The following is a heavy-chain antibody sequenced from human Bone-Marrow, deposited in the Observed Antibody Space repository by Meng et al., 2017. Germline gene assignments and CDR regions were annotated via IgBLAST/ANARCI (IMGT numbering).Heavy chain of an antibody. CDR2: IWYDGSNK. CDR1: GFTFSSYG. J-gene: IGHJ4*02. Sequence: GGSLRLSCAASGFTFSSYGMHWVRQAPGKGLEWVAVIWYDGSNKYYADSVKGRFTISRDNSKNTLYLQMNSLRAEDTAVYYCARDETYYYDSSGHRFDYWGQGNLVTVSS. CDR3: ARDETYYYDSSGHRFDY. V-gene: IGHV3-33*01. D-gene: IGHD3-22*01.